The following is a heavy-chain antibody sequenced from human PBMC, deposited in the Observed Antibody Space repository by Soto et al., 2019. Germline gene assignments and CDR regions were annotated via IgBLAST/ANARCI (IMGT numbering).Heavy chain of an antibody. D-gene: IGHD2-2*01. J-gene: IGHJ6*02. V-gene: IGHV3-43*01. Sequence: GGSLRLSFAASGFTFDDYTMHWVRQAPGKGLEWVSLISWDGGSTYYADSVKGRFTISRDNSKNSLYLQMNSLRTEDTALYYCAKDIRGTSQWDYGMDVWGQGTTVTVSS. CDR2: ISWDGGST. CDR1: GFTFDDYT. CDR3: AKDIRGTSQWDYGMDV.